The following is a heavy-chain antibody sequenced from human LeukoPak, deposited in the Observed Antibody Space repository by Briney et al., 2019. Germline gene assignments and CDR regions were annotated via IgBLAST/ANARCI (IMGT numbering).Heavy chain of an antibody. J-gene: IGHJ3*02. V-gene: IGHV4-39*02. Sequence: SETLSLTCTVTDGSIINNNHYWGWTRQPPGKGLEWIGSISYSGGTAYNPSLRSRVTISVDTSKNQFSLKVNSVTAADTAVYYCAREVEYYDSSGYRPHAFDIWGQGTLITVSS. CDR1: DGSIINNNHY. CDR3: AREVEYYDSSGYRPHAFDI. D-gene: IGHD3-22*01. CDR2: ISYSGGT.